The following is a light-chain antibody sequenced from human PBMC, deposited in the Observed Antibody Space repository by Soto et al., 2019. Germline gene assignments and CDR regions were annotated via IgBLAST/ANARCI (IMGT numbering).Light chain of an antibody. J-gene: IGKJ2*01. CDR3: QQANSFPYT. CDR2: AAS. Sequence: DIQMTQSPSSVSASVGDRVTFTCRASQGVGSSLAWYQQKPGKAPKLLIYAASSLQSGVPSRFSGSGPGTDFTLTILNLQPEDFATYYCQQANSFPYTFGQGTKLEI. CDR1: QGVGSS. V-gene: IGKV1D-12*01.